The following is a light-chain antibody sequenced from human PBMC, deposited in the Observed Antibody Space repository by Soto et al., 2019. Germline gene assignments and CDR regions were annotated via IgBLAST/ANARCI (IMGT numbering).Light chain of an antibody. J-gene: IGKJ2*01. V-gene: IGKV1-5*03. Sequence: DIQMTQSPSTLSAFVGDRVTITCRASQSISSWLAWYQQKPGKAPKLLIYKASSLQSGVPSRFSGSGSGTECTLTISSLQPDDFATYYCQQYSSYSFTFGQGTTLEIK. CDR1: QSISSW. CDR2: KAS. CDR3: QQYSSYSFT.